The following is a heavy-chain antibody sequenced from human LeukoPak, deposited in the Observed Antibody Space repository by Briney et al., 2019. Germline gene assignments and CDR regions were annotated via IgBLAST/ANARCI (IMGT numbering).Heavy chain of an antibody. D-gene: IGHD4-17*01. CDR3: ARSGFSDYGDYLGWFDP. CDR1: GGSISSGGYY. J-gene: IGHJ5*02. Sequence: PSQTLSLTCTVSGGSISSGGYYWSWIRQHPGKGLEWIGYIYYSGTTYYNPSLKSRVSISLDTSKNQFSLNLSSVTAADTAVYYCARSGFSDYGDYLGWFDPWGQGTLVTVSS. V-gene: IGHV4-31*03. CDR2: IYYSGTT.